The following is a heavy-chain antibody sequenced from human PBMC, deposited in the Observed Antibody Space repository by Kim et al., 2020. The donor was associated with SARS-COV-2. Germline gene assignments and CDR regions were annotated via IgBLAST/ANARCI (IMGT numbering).Heavy chain of an antibody. V-gene: IGHV3-21*01. Sequence: GGSLRLSCAASGFTFSSYSMNWVRQAPGKGLEWVSSISSSSSYIYYADSVKGRFTISRDNAKNSLYLQMNSLRAEDTAVYYCARSKQQLIHYYYYYGMDVWGQGTTVTVSS. CDR1: GFTFSSYS. CDR2: ISSSSSYI. D-gene: IGHD6-13*01. J-gene: IGHJ6*02. CDR3: ARSKQQLIHYYYYYGMDV.